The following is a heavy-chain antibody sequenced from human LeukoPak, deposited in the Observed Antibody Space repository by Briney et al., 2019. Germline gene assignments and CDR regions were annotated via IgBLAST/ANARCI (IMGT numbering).Heavy chain of an antibody. CDR1: GFTVSSNY. CDR2: IYSGGTT. CDR3: ARVPLIVVVPADPGVEPLDAFDI. J-gene: IGHJ3*02. Sequence: GGSLRLSCAASGFTVSSNYMSWVRQAPGKGLEWVSDIYSGGTTYYADSVKGRFTISRDNSKNTLYLQMNSLRAEDTAVYYCARVPLIVVVPADPGVEPLDAFDIWGQGTMVTVSS. D-gene: IGHD2-2*01. V-gene: IGHV3-53*01.